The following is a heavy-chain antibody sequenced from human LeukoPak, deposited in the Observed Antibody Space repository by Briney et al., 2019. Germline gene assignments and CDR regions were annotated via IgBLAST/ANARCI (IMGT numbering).Heavy chain of an antibody. Sequence: ALVKVSCKASGGTFSSYAISWVRQAPGQGLEWMGGIIPIFGTANYAQKFQGRVTITADESTSTAYMELGSLRSEDTAVYYCARDHPFFVGFGESSGDYWGQGTLVTVSS. J-gene: IGHJ4*02. D-gene: IGHD3-10*01. V-gene: IGHV1-69*13. CDR2: IIPIFGTA. CDR3: ARDHPFFVGFGESSGDY. CDR1: GGTFSSYA.